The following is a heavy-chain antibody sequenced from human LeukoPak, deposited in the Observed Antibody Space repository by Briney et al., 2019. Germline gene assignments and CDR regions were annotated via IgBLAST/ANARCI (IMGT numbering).Heavy chain of an antibody. CDR1: GFTFSSYS. CDR3: AREVQSITGTTGAFDI. Sequence: KSGGSLRLSCAASGFTFSSYSMNWVRQAPGKGLEWVSSISSSSSYIYYADSVKGRFTISRDNAKNSLYLQMNSLRAEDTAVYYCAREVQSITGTTGAFDIWGQGTMVTVSS. V-gene: IGHV3-21*01. D-gene: IGHD1/OR15-1a*01. J-gene: IGHJ3*02. CDR2: ISSSSSYI.